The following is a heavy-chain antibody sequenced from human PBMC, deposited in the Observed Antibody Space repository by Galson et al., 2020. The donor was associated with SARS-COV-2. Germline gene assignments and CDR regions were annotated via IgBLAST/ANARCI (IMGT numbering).Heavy chain of an antibody. CDR3: ARFVEAANYFDY. V-gene: IGHV3-73*01. D-gene: IGHD6-25*01. CDR1: GFAFSGSA. CDR2: IRSRPNNYAT. J-gene: IGHJ4*02. Sequence: GGSLRLSCAASGFAFSGSAIPWVRQASGKGLEWVGRIRSRPNNYATAYAASVNDRFTISRDDAKNTAYLQMNSLRTEDTALYYCARFVEAANYFDYWGQGALVTVSS.